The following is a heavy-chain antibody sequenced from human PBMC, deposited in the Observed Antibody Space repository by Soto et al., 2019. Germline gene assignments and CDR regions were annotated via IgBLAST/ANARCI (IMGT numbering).Heavy chain of an antibody. J-gene: IGHJ6*02. CDR3: ARDRGYSNSSFFYYAMDA. CDR1: GFTFSDSE. Sequence: PGGSLRLSCAVSGFTFSDSEMNWVRQAPGKGLEWVSYISQSGSVIYYADSVKGRFTISRDNANDSLYLQMNGLRAEDTAVYFCARDRGYSNSSFFYYAMDAWGQGTTVTVSS. D-gene: IGHD4-4*01. CDR2: ISQSGSVI. V-gene: IGHV3-48*03.